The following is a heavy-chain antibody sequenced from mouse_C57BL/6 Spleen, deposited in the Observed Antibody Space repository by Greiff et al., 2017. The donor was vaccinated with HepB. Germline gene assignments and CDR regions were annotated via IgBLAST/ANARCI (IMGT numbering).Heavy chain of an antibody. CDR1: GYTFTSYW. CDR3: AFYYGNDGAMDY. J-gene: IGHJ4*01. V-gene: IGHV1-52*01. D-gene: IGHD2-2*01. CDR2: IDPSDSET. Sequence: QVQLQQPGAELVRPGSSVKLSCKASGYTFTSYWMHWVKQRPIHGLEWIGNIDPSDSETHYNQKFKDKATLTVDKSSSTAYMQLSSLTSEDSAVYYCAFYYGNDGAMDYWGQGTSVTVSS.